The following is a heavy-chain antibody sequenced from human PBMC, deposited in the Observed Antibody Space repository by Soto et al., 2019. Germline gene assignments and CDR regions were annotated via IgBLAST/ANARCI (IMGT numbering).Heavy chain of an antibody. CDR3: ARGRYCLTGSCFPNWFDS. CDR1: GDSISTVDYF. Sequence: SETLSLTCSVSGDSISTVDYFWAWLRQPPGQTLEYIGYIYKSATTYYNPSFESRVAISLDTSKSQFSLTVTSVTAGDTAVYFCARGRYCLTGSCFPNWFDSWGRGTLVTVSS. CDR2: IYKSATT. J-gene: IGHJ5*01. D-gene: IGHD2-15*01. V-gene: IGHV4-30-4*01.